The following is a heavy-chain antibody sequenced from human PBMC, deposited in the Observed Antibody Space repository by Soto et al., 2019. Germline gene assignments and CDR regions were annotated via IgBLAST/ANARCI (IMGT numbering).Heavy chain of an antibody. CDR2: IWYDGSNK. J-gene: IGHJ3*02. CDR3: AKDKDRSSMHSAVDI. V-gene: IGHV3-33*03. CDR1: GFTFSSYG. D-gene: IGHD3-3*02. Sequence: QVQLVESGGGVVQPGRSLRLSCAASGFTFSSYGMHWVRQAPGKGLEWVAVIWYDGSNKYYADSVKGRFTISRDNAKNSLNLQMNSLRAEDTALYFCAKDKDRSSMHSAVDIWGRGTMVTVSS.